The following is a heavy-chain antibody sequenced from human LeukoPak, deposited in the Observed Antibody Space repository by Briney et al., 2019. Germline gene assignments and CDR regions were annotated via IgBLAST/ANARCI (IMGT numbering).Heavy chain of an antibody. D-gene: IGHD6-19*01. V-gene: IGHV3-53*01. CDR1: GFTVSSNY. CDR3: ASVVAGTRDFDY. J-gene: IGHJ4*02. Sequence: GGSLRLSCAASGFTVSSNYMSWVRQAPGKGLEWVSVIYSGGSTYYADSVKGRFTISRDNSKNTLYLQVNSLRAEDTAVYYCASVVAGTRDFDYWGQGTLVTVSS. CDR2: IYSGGST.